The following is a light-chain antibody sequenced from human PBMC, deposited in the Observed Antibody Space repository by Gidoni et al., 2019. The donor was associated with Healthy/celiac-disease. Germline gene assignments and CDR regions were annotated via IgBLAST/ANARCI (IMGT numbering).Light chain of an antibody. CDR2: GAS. CDR1: QSVSSN. CDR3: QQYNNWPPTWT. Sequence: EIVMTQSPATLSVSPGERATLSCMASQSVSSNLAWYQQKPGQAPRLLIYGASIRATGIPARFSGSGSGTEFTLTISILQSEDFAVYYCQQYNNWPPTWTFXQXTKVEIK. J-gene: IGKJ1*01. V-gene: IGKV3D-15*03.